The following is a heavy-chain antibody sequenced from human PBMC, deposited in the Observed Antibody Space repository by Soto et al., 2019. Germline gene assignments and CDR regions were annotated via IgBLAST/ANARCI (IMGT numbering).Heavy chain of an antibody. CDR1: GGSVSSGSYY. CDR3: ARRSYYYYYGMDV. V-gene: IGHV4-61*01. Sequence: SETLSLTCTVSGGSVSSGSYYWSWIRQPPGKGLEWIGYIYYSGSTNYNPSLKSRVTISVDTSKNQFSLKLSSVTAAYTAVYYCARRSYYYYYGMDVWGQGTTVTVSS. CDR2: IYYSGST. J-gene: IGHJ6*02.